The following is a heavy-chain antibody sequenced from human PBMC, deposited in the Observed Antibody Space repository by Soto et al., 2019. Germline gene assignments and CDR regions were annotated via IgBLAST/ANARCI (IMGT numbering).Heavy chain of an antibody. Sequence: ASVKVSCTASGYNFSNYGISWVRQAPGQGLEWLGWISAYNGVTNYAQKVKGRVSMTTDTSTGTAYMELRSLRSDDTAVYYCARDPGSTNTCYVCYDFGFDVWGQGTTVTVSS. CDR3: ARDPGSTNTCYVCYDFGFDV. D-gene: IGHD2-2*01. CDR1: GYNFSNYG. V-gene: IGHV1-18*04. CDR2: ISAYNGVT. J-gene: IGHJ6*02.